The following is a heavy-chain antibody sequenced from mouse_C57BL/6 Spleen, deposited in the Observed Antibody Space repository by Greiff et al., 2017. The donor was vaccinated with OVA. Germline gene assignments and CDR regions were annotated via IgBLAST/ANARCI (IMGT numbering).Heavy chain of an antibody. J-gene: IGHJ3*01. D-gene: IGHD1-1*01. CDR3: ARTLITTVVATFAD. CDR1: GFTFSDYG. V-gene: IGHV5-17*01. Sequence: EVMLVESGGGLVKPGGSLKLSCAASGFTFSDYGMHWVRQAPEKGLEWVAYISSGSSTIYYADTVKGRFTFSRDNAKNTLFLQMTSLRSEDTAMYYCARTLITTVVATFADWGQGTLVTVSA. CDR2: ISSGSSTI.